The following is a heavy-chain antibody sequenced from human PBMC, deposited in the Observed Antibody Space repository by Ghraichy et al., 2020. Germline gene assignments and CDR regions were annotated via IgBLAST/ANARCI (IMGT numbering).Heavy chain of an antibody. CDR3: ARGGSYSPAEDAFDI. Sequence: SETLSLTCAVSGGSISSGGYSWSWIRQPPGKGLEWIGYIYHSGSTYYNPSLKSRVTISVDRSKNQFSLKLSSVTAADTAVYYCARGGSYSPAEDAFDIWGQGTMVTVSS. CDR2: IYHSGST. CDR1: GGSISSGGYS. V-gene: IGHV4-30-2*01. J-gene: IGHJ3*02. D-gene: IGHD3-16*01.